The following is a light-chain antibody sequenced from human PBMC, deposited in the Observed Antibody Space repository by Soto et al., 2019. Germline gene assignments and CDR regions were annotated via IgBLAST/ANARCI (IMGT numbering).Light chain of an antibody. CDR1: QSVSRN. V-gene: IGKV3-15*01. CDR3: QQYNNWPYT. Sequence: EIVMTPSPATLSVSPGESATLSCRASQSVSRNLAWYQQKPGQAPRLLIYGASTRATGIPARFSGSGSGTEFTLTISSLQSEDFAVYYCQQYNNWPYTFGQGTKLEIK. J-gene: IGKJ2*01. CDR2: GAS.